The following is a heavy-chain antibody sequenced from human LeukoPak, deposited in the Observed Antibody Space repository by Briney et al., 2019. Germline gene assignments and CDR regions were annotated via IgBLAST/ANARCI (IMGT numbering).Heavy chain of an antibody. CDR1: GGSITGHY. V-gene: IGHV4-59*08. J-gene: IGHJ3*02. CDR2: TSYSRTT. D-gene: IGHD6-19*01. Sequence: SETLSLTCAVSGGSITGHYWNWIRQTPGMRLEWIGYTSYSRTTIYNSYFKGRAAMSIDTSKNQLYLNLTSVTATDTAVYYCAKLGHSDGWYLGAFDIWGQGTTVIVSS. CDR3: AKLGHSDGWYLGAFDI.